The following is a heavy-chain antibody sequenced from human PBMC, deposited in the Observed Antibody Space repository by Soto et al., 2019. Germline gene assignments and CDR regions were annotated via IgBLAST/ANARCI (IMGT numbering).Heavy chain of an antibody. Sequence: GGSLRLSCAASGFTFDDYAMHWVRQAPGKGLEWVSGISWNSGSIGYADSVKGRFTISRDNAKNSLYLQMNSLRAEDTALYYCARGRSNWFDPWGQGTLVTVSS. CDR2: ISWNSGSI. D-gene: IGHD3-10*01. V-gene: IGHV3-9*01. J-gene: IGHJ5*02. CDR3: ARGRSNWFDP. CDR1: GFTFDDYA.